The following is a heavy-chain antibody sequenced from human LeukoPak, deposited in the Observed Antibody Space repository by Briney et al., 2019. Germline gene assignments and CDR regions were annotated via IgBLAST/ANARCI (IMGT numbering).Heavy chain of an antibody. D-gene: IGHD3-9*01. CDR1: GFTFSSYS. V-gene: IGHV3-48*01. CDR2: ISSSSSTI. Sequence: GGSLRLSCAASGFTFSSYSMNWVRQAPGKGLEWVSYISSSSSTIYYADSVKGRFAISRDNAKNSLYLQMNSLRAEDTAVYYCAKDGGDYDILTGYSYDAFDVWGQGTMVTVSS. CDR3: AKDGGDYDILTGYSYDAFDV. J-gene: IGHJ3*01.